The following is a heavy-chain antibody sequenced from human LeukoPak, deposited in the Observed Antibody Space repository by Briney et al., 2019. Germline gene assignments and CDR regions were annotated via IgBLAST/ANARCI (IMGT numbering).Heavy chain of an antibody. CDR1: GVTLNIYA. CDR2: ISGSGGST. D-gene: IGHD4-17*01. CDR3: AKPIYGDYSFDY. V-gene: IGHV3-23*01. Sequence: GGSLRLSCAASGVTLNIYAMSWVRQAPGKGLEWVSAISGSGGSTYYAGSVKGRFTISRDNSQNTLYLQMNSLRAEDTALYYCAKPIYGDYSFDYWGQGTLVTVSS. J-gene: IGHJ4*02.